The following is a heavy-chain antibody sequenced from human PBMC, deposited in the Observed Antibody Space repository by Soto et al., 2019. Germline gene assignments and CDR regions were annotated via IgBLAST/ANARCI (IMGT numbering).Heavy chain of an antibody. CDR2: IIPIFGTA. CDR1: GGTFSSYA. Sequence: SAKVSCKASGGTFSSYAISWVRQAPGQGLEWMGGIIPIFGTANYAQKFQGRVTITADKSTSTAYMELSSLRSEDTAVYYCASGGNSLYWYFDYWGQGTLVTVSS. CDR3: ASGGNSLYWYFDY. J-gene: IGHJ4*02. D-gene: IGHD2-21*02. V-gene: IGHV1-69*06.